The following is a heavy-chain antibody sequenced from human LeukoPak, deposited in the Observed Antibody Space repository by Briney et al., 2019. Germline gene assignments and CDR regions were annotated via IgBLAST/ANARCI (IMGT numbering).Heavy chain of an antibody. CDR3: ARILGTTDAFDI. V-gene: IGHV3-53*01. CDR1: GFTINNNY. Sequence: PGGSLRLSCAASGFTINNNYMTWVRQAPGKGLEWVSVSYSGGSSYYADSVKGRFTMSRDSSKNTVNLKMNILTVEDTAVYYCARILGTTDAFDIWGQGTMVTVSS. CDR2: SYSGGSS. J-gene: IGHJ3*02. D-gene: IGHD2/OR15-2a*01.